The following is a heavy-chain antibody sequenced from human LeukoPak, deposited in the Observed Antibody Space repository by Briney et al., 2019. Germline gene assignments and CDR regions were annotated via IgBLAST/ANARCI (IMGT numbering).Heavy chain of an antibody. CDR1: GFTFSSYA. D-gene: IGHD3-10*01. V-gene: IGHV3-23*01. J-gene: IGHJ4*02. Sequence: PGRSLRLSCAASGFTFSSYAMHWVRQAPGKGLEWVSAISGSGGSTYYADSVKGRFTISRDNSKNTLYLQMNSLRAEDTAVYYCAKDYYGSGSYPFDYWGQGTLVTVSS. CDR3: AKDYYGSGSYPFDY. CDR2: ISGSGGST.